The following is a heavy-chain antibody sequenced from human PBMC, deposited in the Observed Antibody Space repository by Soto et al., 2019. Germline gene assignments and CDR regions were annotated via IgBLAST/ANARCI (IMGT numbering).Heavy chain of an antibody. CDR3: QLLSGRGRAFDM. CDR1: GDSFSTFS. J-gene: IGHJ3*02. V-gene: IGHV1-69*01. D-gene: IGHD2-2*01. Sequence: QVQLVQSGAEVKKPGSSVKVSCKASGDSFSTFSFHWVRQAPGQGLEWMGGITPLFGTANFAQKFQGRVAITADESTSTGYMTLSSLRSEDKAVYYCQLLSGRGRAFDMWGQGTMVTVSS. CDR2: ITPLFGTA.